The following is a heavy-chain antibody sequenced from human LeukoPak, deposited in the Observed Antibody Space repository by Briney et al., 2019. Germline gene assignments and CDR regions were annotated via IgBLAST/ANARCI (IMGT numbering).Heavy chain of an antibody. Sequence: GGSLRLSCAASRFTFSSYWMHWVRQAPGKGLVWVSRINSDGSSTSYADSVKGRFTISRDNAKNTLYLQMNSLRAEDTAVYYCARAQYIPPFDPWGQGTLVTVSS. CDR1: RFTFSSYW. V-gene: IGHV3-74*01. J-gene: IGHJ5*02. D-gene: IGHD6-6*01. CDR3: ARAQYIPPFDP. CDR2: INSDGSST.